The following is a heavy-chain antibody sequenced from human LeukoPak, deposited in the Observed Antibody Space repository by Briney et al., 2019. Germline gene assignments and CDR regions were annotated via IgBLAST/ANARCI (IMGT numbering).Heavy chain of an antibody. CDR3: ARQVLGEAFDF. CDR2: IYPGDSDT. D-gene: IGHD3-16*01. J-gene: IGHJ3*01. CDR1: GYSFTTHW. Sequence: GESLKISCKGSGYSFTTHWIGWVRQMPGEGLEWMGIIYPGDSDTRYSPSFQGQVTISADKFISTAYLQWSSLKASDTAMYYCARQVLGEAFDFWGQGTLVTVSS. V-gene: IGHV5-51*01.